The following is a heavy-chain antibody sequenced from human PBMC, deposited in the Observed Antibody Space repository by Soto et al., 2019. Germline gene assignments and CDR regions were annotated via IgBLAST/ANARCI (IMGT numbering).Heavy chain of an antibody. V-gene: IGHV3-43*01. Sequence: GGSLRLSCAASGFTFDDYSMHWVRQAPGKGLEWVSLISWDGRSTYYADSVKGRFTVSRDNSKSSLYLQMNSLTTEDTAFYYCEKDAAVGDSLTLNIWGKGALVPVSP. CDR3: EKDAAVGDSLTLNI. CDR2: ISWDGRST. CDR1: GFTFDDYS. J-gene: IGHJ4*01. D-gene: IGHD2-21*02.